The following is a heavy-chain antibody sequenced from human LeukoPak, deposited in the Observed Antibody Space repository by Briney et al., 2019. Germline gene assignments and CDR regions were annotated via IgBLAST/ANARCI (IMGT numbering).Heavy chain of an antibody. CDR3: ARRLTQYDCFDP. J-gene: IGHJ5*02. CDR1: GDSVSSNSVT. CDR2: TYYRSTWYN. V-gene: IGHV6-1*01. D-gene: IGHD2-2*01. Sequence: SQTLSLTCAISGDSVSSNSVTWNWIRQSPSRGLEWLGRTYYRSTWYNDYAVSVRGRITVNPDTSENQFSLHLNSVTPEDTAVYYCARRLTQYDCFDPWGQGILVTVSS.